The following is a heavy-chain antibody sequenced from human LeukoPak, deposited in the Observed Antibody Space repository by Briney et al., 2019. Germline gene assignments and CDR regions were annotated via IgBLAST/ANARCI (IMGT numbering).Heavy chain of an antibody. Sequence: PSETLSLTCVVYSGSFSGYFWSWIRQPPGKGLEWIGEINRSGSTSYNPSLQSRVTISVDTSKNQFSLKLTSVPAADTAVYYCARPPPRHDFWSGYSMDVWGQGTTVTVSS. D-gene: IGHD3-3*01. J-gene: IGHJ6*02. CDR2: INRSGST. CDR3: ARPPPRHDFWSGYSMDV. CDR1: SGSFSGYF. V-gene: IGHV4-34*01.